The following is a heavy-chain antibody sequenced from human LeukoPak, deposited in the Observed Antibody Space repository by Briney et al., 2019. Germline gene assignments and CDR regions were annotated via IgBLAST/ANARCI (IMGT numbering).Heavy chain of an antibody. CDR2: IIDSGGAT. V-gene: IGHV3-23*01. D-gene: IGHD4-23*01. Sequence: PGGSLRLSCAASGFTFSTYAMSWVRQAPGRGLEWVSSIIDSGGATYYADSVKGRFTISRDNSKNTLYLQMNSLRAEDTALYYCARGGYGGLDYWGQGTLVTVSS. CDR1: GFTFSTYA. J-gene: IGHJ4*02. CDR3: ARGGYGGLDY.